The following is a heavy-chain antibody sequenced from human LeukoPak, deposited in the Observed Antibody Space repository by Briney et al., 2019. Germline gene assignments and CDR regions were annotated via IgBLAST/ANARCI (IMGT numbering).Heavy chain of an antibody. CDR1: GFTFSSYW. J-gene: IGHJ4*02. CDR2: IKQDGSEK. V-gene: IGHV3-7*01. D-gene: IGHD3-16*01. CDR3: ARDSTWGGIYFDY. Sequence: GGSLRLSCAASGFTFSSYWMSWVRQAPGKGLEWVANIKQDGSEKSYVDSVKGRFTISRGNAKNSLYLQMNSLRAEDTAVYYCARDSTWGGIYFDYWGRGTLVTVSS.